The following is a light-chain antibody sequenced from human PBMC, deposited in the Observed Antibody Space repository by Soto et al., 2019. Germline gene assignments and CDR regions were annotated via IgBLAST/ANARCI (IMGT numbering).Light chain of an antibody. J-gene: IGLJ1*01. CDR1: RSNIGSNT. CDR3: ATWDASLNGPV. V-gene: IGLV1-44*01. CDR2: SDF. Sequence: QSVLTQPPSTSGTPGQGVTISCSGSRSNIGSNTVNWYQQLPRTAPKLLIHSDFSRPSGVPDRFSGSKSGSSASLAISGLQSVDEADYYCATWDASLNGPVFGTGTKLTVL.